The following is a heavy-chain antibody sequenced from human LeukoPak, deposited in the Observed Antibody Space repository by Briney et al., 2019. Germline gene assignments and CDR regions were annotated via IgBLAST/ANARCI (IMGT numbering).Heavy chain of an antibody. Sequence: PSETLSLTCAVYGGSFSGYYWSWIRQPPGKGLEWIGEINHSGSTNYNPSLKSRVTISVDTSKNQFSLKLSSVTAADTAVYYCARYERYSLGYFDYWGQGTLVTVSS. V-gene: IGHV4-34*01. CDR1: GGSFSGYY. J-gene: IGHJ4*02. CDR3: ARYERYSLGYFDY. CDR2: INHSGST. D-gene: IGHD1-1*01.